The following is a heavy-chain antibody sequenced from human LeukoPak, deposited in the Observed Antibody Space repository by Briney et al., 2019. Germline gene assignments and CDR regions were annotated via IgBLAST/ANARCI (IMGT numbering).Heavy chain of an antibody. J-gene: IGHJ4*02. CDR3: ARSEWEPPNFDY. D-gene: IGHD1-26*01. Sequence: PSETLSLTCTVPGGSISSYYWSWIRQPPGKGLEWIGYIYTSGSTNYNPSLKSRVTISVDTSKNQFSLKLSSVTAADTAVYYCARSEWEPPNFDYWGQGTLVTVSS. CDR2: IYTSGST. CDR1: GGSISSYY. V-gene: IGHV4-4*09.